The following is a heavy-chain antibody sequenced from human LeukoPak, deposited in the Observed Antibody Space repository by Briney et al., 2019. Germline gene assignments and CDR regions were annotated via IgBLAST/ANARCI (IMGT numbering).Heavy chain of an antibody. J-gene: IGHJ4*02. CDR2: ISGSGGST. CDR1: GFTFSSYA. CDR3: AKGGLGDWNYGDS. V-gene: IGHV3-23*01. Sequence: PGGSLRLSCAASGFTFSSYAMSWVRQAPGKGLKWVSAISGSGGSTNYADSVKGRFTISRDNSKNTLYVEMNSLRAEDTAVYYCAKGGLGDWNYGDSWGQGTLVTVSS. D-gene: IGHD1-7*01.